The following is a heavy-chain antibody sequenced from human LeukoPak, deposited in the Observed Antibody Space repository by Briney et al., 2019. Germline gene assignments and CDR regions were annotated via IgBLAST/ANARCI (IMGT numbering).Heavy chain of an antibody. Sequence: GGSLRLSCAASGFTFSSYWMHWVRQAPGKGLVWVSRINSDGSSTSYADSVKGRFTISRDNAKNTLYLQMNSLRAEDTAVYYCASEVEMATILDYWGQGTLVTVSS. CDR1: GFTFSSYW. CDR2: INSDGSST. D-gene: IGHD5-24*01. J-gene: IGHJ4*02. CDR3: ASEVEMATILDY. V-gene: IGHV3-74*01.